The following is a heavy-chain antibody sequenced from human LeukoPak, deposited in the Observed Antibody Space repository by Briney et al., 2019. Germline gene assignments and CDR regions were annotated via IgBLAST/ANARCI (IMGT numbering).Heavy chain of an antibody. J-gene: IGHJ4*02. V-gene: IGHV1-69*04. CDR2: IIPILGIA. CDR1: GGTFSSYA. Sequence: SAKVSCKASGGTFSSYAISWVRQAPGQGLEWMGRIIPILGIANYAQKFQGRVTITADKSTSTAYMELSSLRSEDTAVYYCARDPSKQWLTDYWGQGTLVTVSS. CDR3: ARDPSKQWLTDY. D-gene: IGHD6-19*01.